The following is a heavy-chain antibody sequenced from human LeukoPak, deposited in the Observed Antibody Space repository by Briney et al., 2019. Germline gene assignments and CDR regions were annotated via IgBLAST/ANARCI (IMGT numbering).Heavy chain of an antibody. V-gene: IGHV3-49*03. Sequence: GGSLRLSCTASGFTFGDYAMSWFRQAPGKGLEWVGFIRSKAYGGTTEYAASVKGRFTISRDDSKSIAYLQMNGLKTEDTAVYYCTGSDYYDSSGYDEFVDYWGQGTLVTVSS. J-gene: IGHJ4*02. CDR2: IRSKAYGGTT. D-gene: IGHD3-22*01. CDR1: GFTFGDYA. CDR3: TGSDYYDSSGYDEFVDY.